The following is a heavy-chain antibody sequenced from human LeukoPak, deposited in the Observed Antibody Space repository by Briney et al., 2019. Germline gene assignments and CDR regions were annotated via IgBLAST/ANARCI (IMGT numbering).Heavy chain of an antibody. CDR3: ARDRGYCSSTSCYLNYYYGMDV. D-gene: IGHD2-2*01. CDR2: IIPIFGTA. V-gene: IGHV1-69*13. J-gene: IGHJ6*04. CDR1: GGIFSSYA. Sequence: GASVKVSCKASGGIFSSYAIGWVRQAPGQGLEWMGGIIPIFGTANYAQKFQGRVTITADESTSTAYMELSSLGSEDTAVYYCARDRGYCSSTSCYLNYYYGMDVWGKGTTVTVSS.